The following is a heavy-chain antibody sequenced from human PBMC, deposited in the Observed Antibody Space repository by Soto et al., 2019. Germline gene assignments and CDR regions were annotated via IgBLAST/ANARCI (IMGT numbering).Heavy chain of an antibody. J-gene: IGHJ6*02. V-gene: IGHV3-30*03. CDR2: ISYDGSNK. CDR1: GFTFSSYG. D-gene: IGHD3-10*01. CDR3: AQGGITMVRGVKHYYYYGMDV. Sequence: QVQLVESGGGVVQPGRSLRLSCAASGFTFSSYGMHWVRQAPGKGLEWVAVISYDGSNKYYADSVKGRFTISRDNSKNTLYLQMNSLRAEDTAVYYCAQGGITMVRGVKHYYYYGMDVWGQGTTVTVSS.